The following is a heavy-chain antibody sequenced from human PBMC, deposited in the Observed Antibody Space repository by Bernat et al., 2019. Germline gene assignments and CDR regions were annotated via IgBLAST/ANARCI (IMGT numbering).Heavy chain of an antibody. V-gene: IGHV3-33*01. Sequence: QVQLVESGGGVVQPGRSLRLSCAASGFTFSSYGMHWVRQAPGKGLEWVAVIWYDGSNKYYADSVKGRFTISSENSKNRLYLQMNRLRAEDTAVYYCARGQGYRTVYYFDYWGQGTLVTVSS. CDR3: ARGQGYRTVYYFDY. CDR2: IWYDGSNK. D-gene: IGHD1-1*01. CDR1: GFTFSSYG. J-gene: IGHJ4*02.